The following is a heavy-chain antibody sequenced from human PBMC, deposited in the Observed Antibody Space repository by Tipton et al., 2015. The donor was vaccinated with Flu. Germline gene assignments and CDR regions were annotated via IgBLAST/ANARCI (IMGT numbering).Heavy chain of an antibody. CDR2: ISYDGNKK. V-gene: IGHV3-30*03. CDR1: GFTLTRYG. J-gene: IGHJ4*02. CDR3: ARGQGGTADYLDY. Sequence: SLRLSCAVSGFTLTRYGMSWVRQAPGKGLEWVAVISYDGNKKYYADSVKGRFTISRDNSKNTLYLQMNSLRADDTAMYFCARGQGGTADYLDYWGQGTLVSVSS. D-gene: IGHD3-16*01.